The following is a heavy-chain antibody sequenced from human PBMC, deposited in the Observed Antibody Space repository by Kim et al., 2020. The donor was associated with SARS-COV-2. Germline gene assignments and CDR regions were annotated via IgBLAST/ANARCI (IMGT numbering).Heavy chain of an antibody. CDR2: ISWNSGSI. CDR1: GFTFDDYA. V-gene: IGHV3-9*01. Sequence: GGSLRLSCAASGFTFDDYAMHWVRQAPGKGLEWVSGISWNSGSIGYADSVKGRFTISRDNAKNSLYLQMNSLRAEDTALYYCAKGYTEAVAGWVDYWGQG. J-gene: IGHJ4*02. D-gene: IGHD6-19*01. CDR3: AKGYTEAVAGWVDY.